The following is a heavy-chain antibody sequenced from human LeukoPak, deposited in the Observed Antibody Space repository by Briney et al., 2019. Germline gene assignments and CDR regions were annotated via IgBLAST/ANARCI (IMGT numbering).Heavy chain of an antibody. CDR2: IYSDGDT. CDR3: ARGPWASFDY. Sequence: GRSLRLSCAASGFTFSSYGMHWVRQAPGKGLEWVSVIYSDGDTYYVDSVKGRFTISRDNSKNTLYLQMNSLRAEDTAVYYCARGPWASFDYWGQGTLVTVSS. D-gene: IGHD3-16*01. CDR1: GFTFSSYG. J-gene: IGHJ4*02. V-gene: IGHV3-66*01.